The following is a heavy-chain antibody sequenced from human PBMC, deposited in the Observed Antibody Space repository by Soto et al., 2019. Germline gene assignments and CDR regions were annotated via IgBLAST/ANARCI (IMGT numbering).Heavy chain of an antibody. V-gene: IGHV1-69*06. CDR1: GGTFSSYA. CDR2: IIPIFGTA. D-gene: IGHD5-18*01. J-gene: IGHJ4*02. Sequence: QVQLVQSGAEVKKPGSSVKVSCKASGGTFSSYAISWVRQAPGQGLEWIGGIIPIFGTANYAQKFQGRVTITADKSTSTASMELSRLRSEDTAVYYCATLGGTAMVKIDSWGQGTLVTVSS. CDR3: ATLGGTAMVKIDS.